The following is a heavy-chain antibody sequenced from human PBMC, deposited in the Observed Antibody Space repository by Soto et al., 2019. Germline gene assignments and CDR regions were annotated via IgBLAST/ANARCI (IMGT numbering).Heavy chain of an antibody. CDR1: GVSISSGGYY. CDR3: ATQPRYDSSGYFFY. CDR2: MYYSGST. D-gene: IGHD3-22*01. J-gene: IGHJ4*02. Sequence: SETLSLTCTVSGVSISSGGYYWTWIRLRAGGDLEWIGDMYYSGSTNYNPSLKARITISADTSKKQFSLELRSVTAADTAVYYCATQPRYDSSGYFFYWGQGRLVTVSS. V-gene: IGHV4-31*03.